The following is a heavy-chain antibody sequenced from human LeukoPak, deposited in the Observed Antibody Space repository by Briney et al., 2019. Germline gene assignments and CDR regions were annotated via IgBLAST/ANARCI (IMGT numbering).Heavy chain of an antibody. CDR1: GYSISSASY. J-gene: IGHJ4*02. V-gene: IGHV4-38-2*01. CDR3: ARPISSQGYFGVVID. D-gene: IGHD3-3*01. Sequence: ASETLSLTCAVSGYSISSASYWGWIRQPPGKGLEWIGNIYHSGSPYYNPSLKSRVTISVDTSKNQFSLMQSSVTAADTAVYYCARPISSQGYFGVVIDWGQGTLVTVSS. CDR2: IYHSGSP.